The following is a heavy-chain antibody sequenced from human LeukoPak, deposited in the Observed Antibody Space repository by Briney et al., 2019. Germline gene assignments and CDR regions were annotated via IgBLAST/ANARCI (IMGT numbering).Heavy chain of an antibody. J-gene: IGHJ4*02. Sequence: NPSETLSLTCTVSGGSISTYHWNWIRKSPGKGLEWIGYMQSTGNSNYNPSLKSRVTMSVDMSRNQIVLNLSSVTAADTAVYFCAIDKQHSYGRYFDHWGQGTLVTVSS. V-gene: IGHV4-59*01. CDR1: GGSISTYH. CDR2: MQSTGNS. CDR3: AIDKQHSYGRYFDH. D-gene: IGHD5-18*01.